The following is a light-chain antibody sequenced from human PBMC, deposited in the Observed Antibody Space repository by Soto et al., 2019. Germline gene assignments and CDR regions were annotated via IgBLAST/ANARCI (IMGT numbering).Light chain of an antibody. CDR2: AAS. CDR1: QGINNY. J-gene: IGKJ3*01. Sequence: DIQMTQSPSSLSASVGDRVTVTCRASQGINNYLAWYQHKPGEVPNLLIYAASTLHSGVPSRFSGSGSATDFTVTISSLQPEDVATYYCQKYDSEPFTFGPGTKVDIK. CDR3: QKYDSEPFT. V-gene: IGKV1-27*01.